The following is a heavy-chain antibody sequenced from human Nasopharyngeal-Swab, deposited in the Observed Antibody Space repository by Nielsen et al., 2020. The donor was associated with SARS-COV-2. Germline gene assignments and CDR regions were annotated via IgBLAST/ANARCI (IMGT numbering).Heavy chain of an antibody. CDR3: AGIPYGGGHSSYGWFDL. D-gene: IGHD2-21*02. CDR1: AASVTTYY. CDR2: ITDTGRT. J-gene: IGHJ5*02. Sequence: SETLSLTCTVSAASVTTYYWGWIRQSPGKGLEWIAYITDTGRTKYNPSLETRVTISQDTSRTRFSLRSTSVTAAETAMYYCAGIPYGGGHSSYGWFDLWGQGILVTVSS. V-gene: IGHV4-59*02.